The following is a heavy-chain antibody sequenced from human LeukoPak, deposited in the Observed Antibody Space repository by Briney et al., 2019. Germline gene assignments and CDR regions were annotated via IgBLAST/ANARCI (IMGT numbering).Heavy chain of an antibody. CDR2: ISAYNGNT. CDR1: GFSFTSYA. Sequence: GASVKVSCKTSGFSFTSYAISWVRQAPGQGLEWMGWISAYNGNTNYAQKLQGRVTMTTDTSTSTAYMELRSLRSDDTAVYYCARSGGYCSSTSCYLFDYWGQGTLVTVSS. CDR3: ARSGGYCSSTSCYLFDY. D-gene: IGHD2-2*01. J-gene: IGHJ4*02. V-gene: IGHV1-18*01.